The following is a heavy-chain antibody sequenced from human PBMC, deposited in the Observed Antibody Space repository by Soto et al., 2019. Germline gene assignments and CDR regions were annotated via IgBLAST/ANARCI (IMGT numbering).Heavy chain of an antibody. CDR1: GFTFSAYW. J-gene: IGHJ4*02. V-gene: IGHV3-7*01. Sequence: EVQLVESGGGLVQPGGSLRLSCAVSGFTFSAYWMSWVRQAPGKGLEWVANIKEDGSAKYYGDSVKDRFTISRDNAQNSLYLQMNSLRAEDTAVYYCARGRHFMIFGVIYFDYWGRGTLVAVSS. CDR3: ARGRHFMIFGVIYFDY. CDR2: IKEDGSAK. D-gene: IGHD3-3*01.